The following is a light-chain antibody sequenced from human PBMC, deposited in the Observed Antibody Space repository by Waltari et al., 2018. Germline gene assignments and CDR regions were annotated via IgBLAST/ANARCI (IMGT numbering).Light chain of an antibody. V-gene: IGKV1-12*01. Sequence: EIHMTQPPSSVSASVRDRVSMSCRASQDISNTLAWYQQKSGKAPSLLIYQSSPLQSGVPARFSGAGTGTDFTLTISSLHPEDFATYFCQQGDTSPPTFGPGTKVELK. CDR3: QQGDTSPPT. CDR1: QDISNT. CDR2: QSS. J-gene: IGKJ1*01.